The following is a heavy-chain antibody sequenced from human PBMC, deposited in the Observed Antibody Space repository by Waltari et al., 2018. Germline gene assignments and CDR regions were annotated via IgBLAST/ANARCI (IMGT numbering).Heavy chain of an antibody. CDR3: ARGYYYESSGPGPYWYFDL. D-gene: IGHD3-22*01. J-gene: IGHJ2*01. V-gene: IGHV4-59*01. CDR1: GGSISSYY. CDR2: IYYSGST. Sequence: QVQLQESGPGLVKPSETLSLTCTVSGGSISSYYWSWIRQPPGKGLEWIGYIYYSGSTNYNPSLKSRGTISVDTSKNQFSLKLSSVTAADTAVYYCARGYYYESSGPGPYWYFDLWGRGTLVTVSS.